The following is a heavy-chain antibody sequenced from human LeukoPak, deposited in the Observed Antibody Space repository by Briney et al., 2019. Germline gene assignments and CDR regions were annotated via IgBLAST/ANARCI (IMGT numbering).Heavy chain of an antibody. Sequence: SETLSLTCTVSGGSISSGAYYWSWIRHPPGKGLEWFGYINYSGSTYYNSSLKSRVTVSVDTSKNQFSLKLGSVTAADTAVYYCARERYDFWSGYYRNWFDPWGQGTLVTVSS. CDR3: ARERYDFWSGYYRNWFDP. CDR1: GGSISSGAYY. D-gene: IGHD3-3*01. CDR2: INYSGST. J-gene: IGHJ5*02. V-gene: IGHV4-30-4*08.